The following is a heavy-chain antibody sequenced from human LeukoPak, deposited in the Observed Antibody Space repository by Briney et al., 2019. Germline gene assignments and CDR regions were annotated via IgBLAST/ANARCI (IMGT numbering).Heavy chain of an antibody. CDR3: ARQSLRGYYFDY. CDR2: IYYSGST. CDR1: GGSISSSSYY. V-gene: IGHV4-39*01. D-gene: IGHD5-24*01. J-gene: IGHJ4*02. Sequence: SETLSLTCTVSGGSISSSSYYWGWIRQPPGKGLEWIGSIYYSGSTYYNPSLKSRVTISVDASKNQFSLKLSSVTAADTAVYYCARQSLRGYYFDYWGQGTLVTVSS.